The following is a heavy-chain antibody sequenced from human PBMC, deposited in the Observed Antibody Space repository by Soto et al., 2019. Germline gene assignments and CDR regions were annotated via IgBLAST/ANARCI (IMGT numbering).Heavy chain of an antibody. CDR2: IIPIFGTA. J-gene: IGHJ4*02. Sequence: SVKVSCKASGGTFSSYAISWVRQAPGQGLEWMGGIIPIFGTANYAQKFQGRVTITADESTSTAYMELSSLRSEDTAVYYCASRCSSTSCYDSTDYWGQGTLVTVSS. CDR3: ASRCSSTSCYDSTDY. V-gene: IGHV1-69*13. CDR1: GGTFSSYA. D-gene: IGHD2-2*01.